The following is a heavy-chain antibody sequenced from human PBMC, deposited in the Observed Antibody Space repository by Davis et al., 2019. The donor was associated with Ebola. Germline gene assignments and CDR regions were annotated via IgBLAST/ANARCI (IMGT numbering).Heavy chain of an antibody. CDR1: GGSISSYY. J-gene: IGHJ4*02. CDR2: IYYSGST. D-gene: IGHD2/OR15-2a*01. CDR3: ARSPFPGGIDY. Sequence: GSLRLSCTVSGGSISSYYWSWIRQPPGKGLEWIGYIYYSGSTHYNPSLKSRVTISVDTSKNQFSLKLSSVTAADTAVYYCARSPFPGGIDYWGQGTLVTVSS. V-gene: IGHV4-59*01.